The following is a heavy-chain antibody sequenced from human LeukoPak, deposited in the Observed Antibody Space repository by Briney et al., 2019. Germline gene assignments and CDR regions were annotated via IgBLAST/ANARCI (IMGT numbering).Heavy chain of an antibody. CDR2: INPSGGST. V-gene: IGHV1-46*01. CDR1: GYTFTSYY. D-gene: IGHD2-2*01. CDR3: AREGVVVVPALVGPGAAATPDFDY. J-gene: IGHJ4*02. Sequence: ASVKVSCKASGYTFTSYYMHWVRQAPGQGLEWMGIINPSGGSTSYAQKFQGRVTMTRDTSTSTIYMELSSLRPEDTAVYYCAREGVVVVPALVGPGAAATPDFDYWGQGTLVTVSS.